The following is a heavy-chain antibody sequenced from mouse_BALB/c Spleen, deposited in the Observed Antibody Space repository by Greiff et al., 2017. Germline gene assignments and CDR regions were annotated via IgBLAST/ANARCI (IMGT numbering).Heavy chain of an antibody. CDR3: ARGKNYYGSSLYWYFDV. J-gene: IGHJ1*01. D-gene: IGHD1-1*01. CDR1: GYSITSGNS. Sequence: EVKLVESGPDLVKPSQSLSLTCTVTGYSITSGNSWHWIRQFPGNKLEWMGYIHYSGSTNYNPSLKSRISITRDTSKNQFFLQLNSVTTEDTATYYGARGKNYYGSSLYWYFDVWGAGTTVTVSS. CDR2: IHYSGST. V-gene: IGHV3-1*02.